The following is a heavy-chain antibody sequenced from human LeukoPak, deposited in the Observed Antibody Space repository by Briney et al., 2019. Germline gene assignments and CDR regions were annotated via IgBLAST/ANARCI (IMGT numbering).Heavy chain of an antibody. V-gene: IGHV3-48*02. CDR3: ARGLAGRFDY. CDR1: GFTFRASA. CDR2: ISSGSTTV. D-gene: IGHD2-15*01. Sequence: GGSLRLSCAASGFTFRASAMHWVRQAPGKGLEWVSFISSGSTTVYYADSVKGRFTISRDNAKNSLYLQMNSLRDEDTAVYYCARGLAGRFDYWGQGTLVTVSS. J-gene: IGHJ4*02.